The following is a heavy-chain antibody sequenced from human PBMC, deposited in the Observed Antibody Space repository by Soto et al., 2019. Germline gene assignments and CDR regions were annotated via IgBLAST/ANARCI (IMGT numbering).Heavy chain of an antibody. J-gene: IGHJ6*02. CDR2: VSYDGSDK. D-gene: IGHD5-12*01. Sequence: QVQLVESGGGVVQPGRSLRLSCVGSGFTFSSYGIHWVRQAPGKGLEWVAVVSYDGSDKFFADSVKDRFTISRDNSKNTLYLQMNTLGVEDTAVYHCARDAEAYVNVLATMRSGYYYHGLDVWGQGTTVFVSS. CDR1: GFTFSSYG. V-gene: IGHV3-30*03. CDR3: ARDAEAYVNVLATMRSGYYYHGLDV.